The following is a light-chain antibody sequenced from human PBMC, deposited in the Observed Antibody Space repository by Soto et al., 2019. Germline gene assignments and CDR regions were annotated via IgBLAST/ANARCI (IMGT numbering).Light chain of an antibody. Sequence: QSVLTQPPSASGSPGQSVTISCTGTSSDVGAYTYVSWYQQHPGKAPKLMIYGVTERPSGVPDRFSGSKSGHTASLTVSGLQTEDEPYYYCSSYAGSNNYVFGTGTKVTVL. CDR2: GVT. V-gene: IGLV2-8*01. CDR3: SSYAGSNNYV. J-gene: IGLJ1*01. CDR1: SSDVGAYTY.